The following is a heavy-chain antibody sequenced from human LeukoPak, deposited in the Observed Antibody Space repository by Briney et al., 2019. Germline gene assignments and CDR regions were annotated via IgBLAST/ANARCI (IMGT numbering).Heavy chain of an antibody. CDR1: GYSFTSYW. V-gene: IGHV5-51*01. Sequence: GESLKISCKGSGYSFTSYWIGWVRQMPGKGLEWMGIIYPGDSDTRYSPSFQGQVTISADKSISTAYLQWSSLKASDTAMYYCARRGSGSYYLPLNWFDPWGQGTLVTVSS. J-gene: IGHJ5*02. D-gene: IGHD3-10*01. CDR2: IYPGDSDT. CDR3: ARRGSGSYYLPLNWFDP.